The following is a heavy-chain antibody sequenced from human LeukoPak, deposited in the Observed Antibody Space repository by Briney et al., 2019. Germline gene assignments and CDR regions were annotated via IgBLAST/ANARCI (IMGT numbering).Heavy chain of an antibody. Sequence: PGGSLRRSCAASGITLSVYWMSWVRQAPGKGLEWVANIKQDGSEKYYRDSVQGRFTISRDNAKNSLYLQMNSLRAEDTAVYYCARSGSGYFDYWGQGSLVTVSS. CDR3: ARSGSGYFDY. V-gene: IGHV3-7*01. J-gene: IGHJ4*02. CDR2: IKQDGSEK. CDR1: GITLSVYW.